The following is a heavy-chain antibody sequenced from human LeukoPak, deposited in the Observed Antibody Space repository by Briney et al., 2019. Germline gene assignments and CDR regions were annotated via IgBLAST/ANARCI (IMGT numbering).Heavy chain of an antibody. J-gene: IGHJ4*02. CDR3: ARRRQGSGSYCIDY. Sequence: PSETLSLTCAVYGGSFSGYYWSWIRQPPGKGLEWIGEINHSGSTNYNPSLKSRVTISVDTSKNQFSLKLSSVTAADTAVYYCARRRQGSGSYCIDYWGQGTLVTVSS. CDR2: INHSGST. D-gene: IGHD1-26*01. V-gene: IGHV4-34*01. CDR1: GGSFSGYY.